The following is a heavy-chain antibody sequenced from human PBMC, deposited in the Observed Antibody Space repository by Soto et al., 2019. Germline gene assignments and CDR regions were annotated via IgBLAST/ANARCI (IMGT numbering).Heavy chain of an antibody. J-gene: IGHJ4*02. Sequence: QITLKESGPPLVKPTQTLTLTCTFSGFSLSTRGVGVGWFRQPPGKALEWLALIYWDDDEGYSPSLKSRLTTTXDXXKTQVVLTMTNMDHVDTATYYCAQRPRGYSYHFEYWGQGTLVTVSS. CDR3: AQRPRGYSYHFEY. D-gene: IGHD5-18*01. CDR2: IYWDDDE. CDR1: GFSLSTRGVG. V-gene: IGHV2-5*02.